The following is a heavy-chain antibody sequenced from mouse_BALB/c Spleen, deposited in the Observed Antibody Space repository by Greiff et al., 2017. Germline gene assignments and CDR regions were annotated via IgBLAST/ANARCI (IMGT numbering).Heavy chain of an antibody. D-gene: IGHD1-1*01. J-gene: IGHJ3*01. CDR2: IDPENGDT. V-gene: IGHV14-4*02. Sequence: EVQLQQSGAELVRSGASVKLSCTASGFNIKDYYMHWVKQRPEQGLEWIGWIDPENGDTEYAPKFQGKATMTADTSSNTAYLQLSSLTSEDTAVYYCNGWGSLLLRFHFAYWGQGTLVTVSA. CDR1: GFNIKDYY. CDR3: NGWGSLLLRFHFAY.